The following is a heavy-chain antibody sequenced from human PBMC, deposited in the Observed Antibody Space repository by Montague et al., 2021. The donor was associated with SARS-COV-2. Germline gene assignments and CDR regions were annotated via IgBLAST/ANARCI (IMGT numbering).Heavy chain of an antibody. CDR3: ARQGNSGNLIDY. V-gene: IGHV4-39*01. J-gene: IGHJ4*02. CDR1: GASISRSSYY. Sequence: SETLSLTCTVSGASISRSSYYWGWIRQPPGKGLEWIGHIYYSGNTHYTPSLKSRVTISVDTSKNQFSLTLSSVTAADTAIYYCARQGNSGNLIDYWGQGTLVTVSS. D-gene: IGHD3-10*01. CDR2: IYYSGNT.